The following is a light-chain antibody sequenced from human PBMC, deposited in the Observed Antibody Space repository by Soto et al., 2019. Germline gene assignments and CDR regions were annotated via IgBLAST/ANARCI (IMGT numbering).Light chain of an antibody. V-gene: IGLV2-14*01. CDR2: GVT. J-gene: IGLJ1*01. CDR1: SSDVGGYNY. Sequence: QSVLTQPASVSGSPGQSVTISCTGTSSDVGGYNYVSWYQQLPGEAPKLIIYGVTDRPSGVSNRFSGSKSGNTASLTVSGLQAEDEGDYSCSSYTATRTYVFGTGTKVTVL. CDR3: SSYTATRTYV.